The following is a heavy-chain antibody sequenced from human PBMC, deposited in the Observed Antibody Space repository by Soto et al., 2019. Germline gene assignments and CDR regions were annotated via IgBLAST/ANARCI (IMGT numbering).Heavy chain of an antibody. D-gene: IGHD3-10*01. CDR2: IIPIFGTA. CDR1: GRTFSSYA. V-gene: IGHV1-69*06. Sequence: SVKVSCKASGRTFSSYAISWVGQAAGQGREWMGGIIPIFGTANYAQKFQGRVTITADKSTSTAYMELSSLRSEDTAVYYCARVRGEEYYYGMQVLRQMTTVIGSS. CDR3: ARVRGEEYYYGMQV. J-gene: IGHJ6*01.